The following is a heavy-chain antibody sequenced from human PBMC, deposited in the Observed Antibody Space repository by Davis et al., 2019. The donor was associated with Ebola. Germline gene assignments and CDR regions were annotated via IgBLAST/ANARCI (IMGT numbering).Heavy chain of an antibody. V-gene: IGHV1-18*01. CDR3: ARLAVPGLFDY. Sequence: ASVKVSCKASGYTFTTYGISWVRQAPGRGLEWIGWISAYNGNTNYAQKLQGRVTMTTDTSTTTAYMDLRSLRSDDTAVYYCARLAVPGLFDYWGQGTLVTVSS. J-gene: IGHJ4*02. CDR1: GYTFTTYG. D-gene: IGHD2-2*01. CDR2: ISAYNGNT.